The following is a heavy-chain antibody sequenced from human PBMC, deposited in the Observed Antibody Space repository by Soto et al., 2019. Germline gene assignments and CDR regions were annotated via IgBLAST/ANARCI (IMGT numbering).Heavy chain of an antibody. J-gene: IGHJ4*02. V-gene: IGHV4-30-2*01. Sequence: SSETLSLTCAVSGGSISSGGYSWSWIRQPPGKGLEWIGYIYHSGSTYYNPSLKSRVTISVDRSKNQFSLKLSSVTAADTAMYYCASGQQLVRNYWGQGTLVTVSS. D-gene: IGHD6-13*01. CDR1: GGSISSGGYS. CDR2: IYHSGST. CDR3: ASGQQLVRNY.